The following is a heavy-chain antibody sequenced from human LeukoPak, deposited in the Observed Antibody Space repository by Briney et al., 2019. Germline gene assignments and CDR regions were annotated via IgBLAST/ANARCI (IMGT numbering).Heavy chain of an antibody. CDR3: ARDPGYDYVWGSYRSFDY. J-gene: IGHJ4*02. V-gene: IGHV3-48*03. CDR2: ISSSGGTI. Sequence: GGSLRLSCAASGFTFSSYEVNWVRQAPGKGLEWVSYISSSGGTIYYADSVKGRFTISRDNAKNSLYLQMNSLRAEDTAVYYCARDPGYDYVWGSYRSFDYWGQGTLVTVSS. CDR1: GFTFSSYE. D-gene: IGHD3-16*02.